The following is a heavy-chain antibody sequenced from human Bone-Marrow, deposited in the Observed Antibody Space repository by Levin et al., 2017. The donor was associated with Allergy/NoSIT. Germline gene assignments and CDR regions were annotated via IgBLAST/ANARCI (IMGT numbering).Heavy chain of an antibody. Sequence: SQTLSLTCAVYGGSFSGYYWSWIRQPPGKGLEWIGEINHSGSTNYNPSLKSRVTISVDTSKNQFSLKLSSVTAADTAVYYCARGKVGSRYNWFDPWGQGTLVTVSS. D-gene: IGHD1-26*01. J-gene: IGHJ5*02. CDR2: INHSGST. V-gene: IGHV4-34*01. CDR1: GGSFSGYY. CDR3: ARGKVGSRYNWFDP.